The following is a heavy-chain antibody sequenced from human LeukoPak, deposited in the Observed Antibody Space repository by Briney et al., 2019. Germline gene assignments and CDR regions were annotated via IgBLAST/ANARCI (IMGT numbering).Heavy chain of an antibody. Sequence: SETLSLTCAVYGGSFSGYYWSWIRQPPGKGLEWIGYIYYSGSTNYNPSLKSRVTISVDTSKNQFSLKLSSVTAADTAVYYCARSGYDPLYYYYYMDVWGKGTTVTVSS. CDR2: IYYSGST. CDR1: GGSFSGYY. CDR3: ARSGYDPLYYYYYMDV. J-gene: IGHJ6*03. D-gene: IGHD5-12*01. V-gene: IGHV4-59*08.